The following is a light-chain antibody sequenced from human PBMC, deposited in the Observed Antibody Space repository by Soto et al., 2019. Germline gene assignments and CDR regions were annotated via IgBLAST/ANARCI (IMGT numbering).Light chain of an antibody. Sequence: DIQMTQSPSTLSASVGDRVTITCRASQSISSWLAWYQQKPGKAPNPLIYMASTLGSGVPSRLCDGGSATEFTLTISSLQPDDFATYYCQQHSSSSPYTFGQGTKLEIK. CDR2: MAS. V-gene: IGKV1-5*03. J-gene: IGKJ2*01. CDR1: QSISSW. CDR3: QQHSSSSPYT.